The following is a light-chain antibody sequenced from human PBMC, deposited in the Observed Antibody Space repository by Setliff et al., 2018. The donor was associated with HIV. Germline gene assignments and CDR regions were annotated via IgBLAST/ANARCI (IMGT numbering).Light chain of an antibody. CDR1: SGSIASDF. CDR2: ENK. CDR3: QSYDGDIRGG. J-gene: IGLJ3*02. V-gene: IGLV6-57*03. Sequence: NFMLTQPHSVSASPGKTLTISCTRSSGSIASDFVQWFQQRPGSAPPTLIYENKERPSGVPDRFAGSIDSSSNSASLTISGLKTEDEADYYCQSYDGDIRGGFGGGTKVTVL.